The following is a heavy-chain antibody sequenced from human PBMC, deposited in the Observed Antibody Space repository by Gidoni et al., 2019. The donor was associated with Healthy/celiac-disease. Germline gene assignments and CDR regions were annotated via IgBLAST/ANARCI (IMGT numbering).Heavy chain of an antibody. J-gene: IGHJ4*02. CDR3: ASPSLIYCSSTSCYDY. CDR2: T. Sequence: TYYNPPLKSRVTISVDTSKNQFSLKLSSVTAADTAVYYCASPSLIYCSSTSCYDYWGQGTLVTVSS. D-gene: IGHD2-2*01. V-gene: IGHV4-39*01.